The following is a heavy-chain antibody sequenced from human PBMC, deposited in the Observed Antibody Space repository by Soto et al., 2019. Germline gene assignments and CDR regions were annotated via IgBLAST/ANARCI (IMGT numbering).Heavy chain of an antibody. D-gene: IGHD2-15*01. V-gene: IGHV1-46*01. J-gene: IGHJ3*02. CDR3: ARDEDNDAFDI. CDR2: INPSGGST. CDR1: GYTFTSCY. Sequence: ASVKGSWKSSGYTFTSCYMHWGRRAPGQGLEWMGIINPSGGSTSYAQKFQGRVTMTRDTSTSTVYMELSSLRSEDTAVYYCARDEDNDAFDIWGQGTMVTVSS.